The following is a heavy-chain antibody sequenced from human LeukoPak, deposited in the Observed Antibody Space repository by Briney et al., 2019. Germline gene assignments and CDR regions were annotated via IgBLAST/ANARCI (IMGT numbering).Heavy chain of an antibody. CDR3: ARDWTRFDY. Sequence: GGSLRLSCAASEFTFSSYAMSWVRQATGKGLEWVSAIGTAGDTYYPGSVKGRFTISRDNAKNSLYLQMNSLRVEDTAVYYCARDWTRFDYWGQGTLVTVSS. V-gene: IGHV3-13*01. CDR2: IGTAGDT. D-gene: IGHD3/OR15-3a*01. CDR1: EFTFSSYA. J-gene: IGHJ4*02.